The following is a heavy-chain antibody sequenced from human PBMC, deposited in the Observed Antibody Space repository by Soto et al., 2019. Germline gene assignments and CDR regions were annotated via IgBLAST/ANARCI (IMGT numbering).Heavy chain of an antibody. CDR3: ARDLKEYCSDGKCNWFDP. Sequence: TLSLTCTVSGGSISGYYWSWIRQPPGKGLEWIGYMYNTGSTNYNPSLKSRVTISFDASKNEISLQVRSATAADAAVYYCARDLKEYCSDGKCNWFDPWGQGTLVTVSS. J-gene: IGHJ5*02. CDR2: MYNTGST. D-gene: IGHD2-15*01. CDR1: GGSISGYY. V-gene: IGHV4-59*01.